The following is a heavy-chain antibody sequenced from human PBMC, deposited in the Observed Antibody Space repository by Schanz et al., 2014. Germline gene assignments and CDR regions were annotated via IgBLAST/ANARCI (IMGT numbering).Heavy chain of an antibody. CDR3: ARSGSSNWYFFDY. D-gene: IGHD6-13*01. CDR1: GYSFISHA. CDR2: INAANGNT. J-gene: IGHJ4*02. Sequence: QVQLVQSGAEVKKPGASVKVSCKASGYSFISHAIHWVRQAPGQRLEWMGWINAANGNTRYSQKFQGRVTITRDTSASTAYMEVSSLRSEDTAVYYCARSGSSNWYFFDYWGQGTLVTDSS. V-gene: IGHV1-3*01.